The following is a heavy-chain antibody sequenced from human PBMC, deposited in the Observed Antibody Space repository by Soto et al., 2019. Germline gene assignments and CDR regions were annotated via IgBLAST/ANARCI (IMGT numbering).Heavy chain of an antibody. CDR2: ISGHNGNT. CDR3: ARVDFWRYGMDV. D-gene: IGHD3-3*01. J-gene: IGHJ6*02. V-gene: IGHV1-18*01. Sequence: ASVKVSCKASGYSFTNYGISWVRQAPGQGLEWMGWISGHNGNTNYAQRLQGRVTMTTDTSTSTAYMELRSLRSDDTAVYYCARVDFWRYGMDVWGQGTTVTVSS. CDR1: GYSFTNYG.